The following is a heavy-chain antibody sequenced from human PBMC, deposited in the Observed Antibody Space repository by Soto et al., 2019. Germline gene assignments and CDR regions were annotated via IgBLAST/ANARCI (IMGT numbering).Heavy chain of an antibody. Sequence: PGGSLRLSCAASGFTFSSYAMSWVRQAPGKGLEWVSAISGSGGSTYYADSVKGRFTISRDNSKNTLYLQMNSLRAEDTAVYYCARPLVPAARTYFNWFDPWGQGTLVTVSS. D-gene: IGHD2-2*01. CDR3: ARPLVPAARTYFNWFDP. V-gene: IGHV3-23*01. J-gene: IGHJ5*02. CDR1: GFTFSSYA. CDR2: ISGSGGST.